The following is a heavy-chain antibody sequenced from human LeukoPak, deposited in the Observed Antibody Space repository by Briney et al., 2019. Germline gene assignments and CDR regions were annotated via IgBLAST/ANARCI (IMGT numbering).Heavy chain of an antibody. CDR2: IYSGGST. D-gene: IGHD2-21*02. V-gene: IGHV3-53*04. J-gene: IGHJ5*02. CDR1: GFTVSSNY. CDR3: ARELVTGVWAPWFDP. Sequence: PGGSLRLSCAASGFTVSSNYMSWVRQAPGKGLEWVSVIYSGGSTYYADSVKGRFTISRHNSKNTLYLQMNSPRAEDTAVYYCARELVTGVWAPWFDPWGQGTLVTVSS.